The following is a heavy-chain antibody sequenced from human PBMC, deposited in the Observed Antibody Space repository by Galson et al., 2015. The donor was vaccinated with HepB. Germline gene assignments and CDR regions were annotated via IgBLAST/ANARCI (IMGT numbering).Heavy chain of an antibody. J-gene: IGHJ4*02. CDR2: IKSKTDGGTT. V-gene: IGHV3-15*01. D-gene: IGHD2-15*01. Sequence: SLRLSCAASGFTFSNAWMSWVRQAPGKGLEWVGRIKSKTDGGTTDYAAPVKGRFTISRDDSKNTLYLQMNSLKTEDTAVYYCTTDLWYCSGGSCSDYWGQGTLVTVSS. CDR1: GFTFSNAW. CDR3: TTDLWYCSGGSCSDY.